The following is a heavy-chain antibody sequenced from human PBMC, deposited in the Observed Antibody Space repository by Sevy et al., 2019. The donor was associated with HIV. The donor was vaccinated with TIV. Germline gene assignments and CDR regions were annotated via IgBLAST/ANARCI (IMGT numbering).Heavy chain of an antibody. V-gene: IGHV3-23*01. Sequence: GESLKISCAASEFIFSDYAMNWVRQTPGKGLEWVSSINGKGRSTHYADSMEGRFTISRDNSKNTLYLQMNSLRAEDTAVYYCAKTINSGGGAVPAANYYYYGMDVWGQGTTVTVSS. J-gene: IGHJ6*02. CDR1: EFIFSDYA. CDR3: AKTINSGGGAVPAANYYYYGMDV. CDR2: INGKGRST. D-gene: IGHD2-2*01.